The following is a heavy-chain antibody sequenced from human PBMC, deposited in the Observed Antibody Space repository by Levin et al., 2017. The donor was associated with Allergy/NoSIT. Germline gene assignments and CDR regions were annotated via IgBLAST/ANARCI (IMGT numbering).Heavy chain of an antibody. J-gene: IGHJ5*02. V-gene: IGHV4-59*01. Sequence: SQTLSLTCTVSGGSISSYYWSWIRQPPGKGLEWIGYIYYSGSTNYNPSLKSRVTISVDTSKNQFSLKLSSVTAADTAVYYCAREVGQQLVDNWFDPWGQGTLVTVSS. CDR3: AREVGQQLVDNWFDP. CDR2: IYYSGST. CDR1: GGSISSYY. D-gene: IGHD6-13*01.